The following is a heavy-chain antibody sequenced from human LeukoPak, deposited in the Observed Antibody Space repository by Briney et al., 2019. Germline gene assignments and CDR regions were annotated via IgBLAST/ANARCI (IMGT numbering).Heavy chain of an antibody. CDR2: INPNSGGT. V-gene: IGHV1-2*02. CDR1: GYTFTSYG. D-gene: IGHD2-21*02. Sequence: ASVKVSCKASGYTFTSYGISWVRQAPGQGLEWMGWINPNSGGTNYAQKFQGRVTMTRDTSISTAYMELSRLRSDDTAVYYCASMVVTSSDYFDYWGQGTLVTVSS. J-gene: IGHJ4*02. CDR3: ASMVVTSSDYFDY.